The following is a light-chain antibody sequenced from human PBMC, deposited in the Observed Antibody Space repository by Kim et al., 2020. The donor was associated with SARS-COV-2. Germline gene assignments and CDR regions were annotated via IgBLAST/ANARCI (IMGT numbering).Light chain of an antibody. CDR3: QAWDSSTKVV. Sequence: SYELTQPPSVSVSPGQTASITCSGDKLGDKYACWYQQKPGQSPVLVIYQDSKWPSGIPERFSGSNSGNTATLTISGTQAMDEADYYCQAWDSSTKVVFGGGTQLTVL. CDR2: QDS. V-gene: IGLV3-1*01. CDR1: KLGDKY. J-gene: IGLJ2*01.